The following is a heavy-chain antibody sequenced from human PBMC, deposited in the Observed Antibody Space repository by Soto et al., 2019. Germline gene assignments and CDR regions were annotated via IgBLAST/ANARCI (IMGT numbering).Heavy chain of an antibody. V-gene: IGHV5-10-1*01. J-gene: IGHJ6*02. D-gene: IGHD6-19*01. Sequence: GESLKISCKVSGYSFTSYWISCVRQMPGKGLEWMGRIDPSDSYTNYSPSFQGHVTISADKSISTAYLQWSSLKASDTAMYYCAITTGIAVAGTIYYYGMDVWGQGTTVTVSS. CDR2: IDPSDSYT. CDR1: GYSFTSYW. CDR3: AITTGIAVAGTIYYYGMDV.